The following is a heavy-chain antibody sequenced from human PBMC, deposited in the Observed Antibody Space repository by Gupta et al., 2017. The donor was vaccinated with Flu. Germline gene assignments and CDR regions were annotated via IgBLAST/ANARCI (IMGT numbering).Heavy chain of an antibody. CDR2: IRRKINNYAT. Sequence: EVQLVESGGGLVQPGGSLKLSCAASGFSFSGSAMHWVRQASGRGLEWVGHIRRKINNYATTYAASVKGRFTISRDDSKNTAYLQMNSLKTEDTAVYFCTRQPDVDIVDRMWFDPWGQGTLVTVSS. CDR1: GFSFSGSA. V-gene: IGHV3-73*02. D-gene: IGHD5-12*01. J-gene: IGHJ5*02. CDR3: TRQPDVDIVDRMWFDP.